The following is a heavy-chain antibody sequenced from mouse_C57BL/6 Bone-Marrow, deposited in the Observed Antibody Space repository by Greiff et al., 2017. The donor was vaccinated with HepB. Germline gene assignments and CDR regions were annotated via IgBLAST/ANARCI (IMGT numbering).Heavy chain of an antibody. CDR2: ISSGSSTI. Sequence: EVKLMESGGGLVKPGGSLKLSCAASGFTFSDYGMHWVRQAPEKGLEWVAYISSGSSTIYYADTVKGRFTISRDNAKNTLFLQMTSLRSEDTAMYYCARGAGSGYDFDYWGQGTTLTVSS. CDR3: ARGAGSGYDFDY. CDR1: GFTFSDYG. V-gene: IGHV5-17*01. J-gene: IGHJ2*01. D-gene: IGHD3-2*02.